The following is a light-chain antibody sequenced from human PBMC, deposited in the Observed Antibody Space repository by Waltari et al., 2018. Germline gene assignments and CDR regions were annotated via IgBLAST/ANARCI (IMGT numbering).Light chain of an antibody. J-gene: IGKJ1*01. Sequence: DIQMTHSPSTLSASVGDRVTITCRASQSISSWLAWYQQKPGKAPKLLIYKASSLESGVPSRFSGSGSGTEFTLNISSLQPDDFATYYCQQYNSLWTFGQGTKVEIK. V-gene: IGKV1-5*03. CDR1: QSISSW. CDR3: QQYNSLWT. CDR2: KAS.